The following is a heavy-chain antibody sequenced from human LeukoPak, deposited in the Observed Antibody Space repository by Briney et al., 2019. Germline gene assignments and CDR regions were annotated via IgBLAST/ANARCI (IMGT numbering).Heavy chain of an antibody. V-gene: IGHV3-21*01. D-gene: IGHD3-22*01. CDR1: GFTFSTYG. CDR2: ISSSSSYI. Sequence: GGSLRLSCAVSGFTFSTYGMDWVRQAPGKGLEWVSSISSSSSYIYYADSVKGRFTISRDNAKNSLYLQMNSLRAEDTAVYYCARTYYYDTNDAFDIWGQGTMVTVSS. J-gene: IGHJ3*02. CDR3: ARTYYYDTNDAFDI.